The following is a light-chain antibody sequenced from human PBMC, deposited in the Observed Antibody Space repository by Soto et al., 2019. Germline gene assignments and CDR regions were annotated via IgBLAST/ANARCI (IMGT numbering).Light chain of an antibody. CDR1: QSLLYRDGNTY. Sequence: DVVMTQSPLSLAATLGQPASISCRSSQSLLYRDGNTYLNWFHQWPGQSPRRLIYKVFNRESGVPSRFCGSGSGSDFSLHITRAAAGDVGFDFCVQAPHCPPTFGLGTRV. CDR2: KVF. CDR3: VQAPHCPPT. J-gene: IGKJ1*01. V-gene: IGKV2-30*01.